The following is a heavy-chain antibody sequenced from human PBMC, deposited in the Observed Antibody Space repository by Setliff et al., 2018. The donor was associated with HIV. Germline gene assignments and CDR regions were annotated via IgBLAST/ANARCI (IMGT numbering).Heavy chain of an antibody. CDR1: GYTFTDYS. Sequence: ASVKVSCKASGYTFTDYSIHWVRQAPGQGLEWMGWINPNSGGTSYAQKFQDWVTMTRDTSISTAYMELSRLRSDDTAVYYCARDRGYSNGLDYYYGMDVWGQGTTVTVSS. D-gene: IGHD4-4*01. V-gene: IGHV1-2*04. CDR2: INPNSGGT. J-gene: IGHJ6*02. CDR3: ARDRGYSNGLDYYYGMDV.